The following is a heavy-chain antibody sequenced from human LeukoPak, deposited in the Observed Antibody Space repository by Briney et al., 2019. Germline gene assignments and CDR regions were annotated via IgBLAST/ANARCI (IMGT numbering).Heavy chain of an antibody. CDR3: SKDRVDTAMADAFDI. CDR1: GFXFIDYA. CDR2: ISGDGGST. D-gene: IGHD5-18*01. J-gene: IGHJ3*02. Sequence: GGSLRLSCAASGFXFIDYAIHWVRQAPGKGLEWVSLISGDGGSTYYADSVKGRFTISRDNSKNSLYLQMNSLRTEDTALYYCSKDRVDTAMADAFDIWGQGTMVTVSS. V-gene: IGHV3-43*02.